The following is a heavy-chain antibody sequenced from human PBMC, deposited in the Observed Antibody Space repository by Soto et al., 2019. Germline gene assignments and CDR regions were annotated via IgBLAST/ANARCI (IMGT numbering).Heavy chain of an antibody. Sequence: GGSLRLSCAPSGFSFSSYGLHWVRQAPGKGLEWVAVISYDGSHKYYADSVKGRFTISRDNSNNMLDLQMDSLRAEDTAVYYCAKDGAPRYCSRSSCHPAGAYWGQGTLVTVSS. CDR3: AKDGAPRYCSRSSCHPAGAY. D-gene: IGHD2-15*01. V-gene: IGHV3-30*18. J-gene: IGHJ4*02. CDR1: GFSFSSYG. CDR2: ISYDGSHK.